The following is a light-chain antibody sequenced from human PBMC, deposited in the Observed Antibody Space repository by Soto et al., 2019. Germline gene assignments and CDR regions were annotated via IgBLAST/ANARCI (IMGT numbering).Light chain of an antibody. CDR2: DST. J-gene: IGKJ4*01. CDR1: QSVTSSY. Sequence: EIVLTQSPGTLSLSPGERATLSCRASQSVTSSYLAWFQQKPGQAPRLLIYDSTDRATGLPARFSGSGSGTDFTLTINSLEPEDFAVYYCQQYNSWPLTFGGGTKVDIK. CDR3: QQYNSWPLT. V-gene: IGKV3-20*01.